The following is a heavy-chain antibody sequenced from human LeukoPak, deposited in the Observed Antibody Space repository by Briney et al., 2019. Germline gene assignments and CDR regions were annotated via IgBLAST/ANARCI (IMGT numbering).Heavy chain of an antibody. Sequence: ASVKVSCKASGYTFTSYGISWVRQAPGQGLEWMRWISAYNGNTNYAQKLQGRVTMTTDTSTSTAYMELRSLRSDDTAVYYCARGGYCSSTSCYPSKSDYWGQGTLVTVSS. V-gene: IGHV1-18*01. D-gene: IGHD2-2*01. CDR1: GYTFTSYG. CDR2: ISAYNGNT. J-gene: IGHJ4*02. CDR3: ARGGYCSSTSCYPSKSDY.